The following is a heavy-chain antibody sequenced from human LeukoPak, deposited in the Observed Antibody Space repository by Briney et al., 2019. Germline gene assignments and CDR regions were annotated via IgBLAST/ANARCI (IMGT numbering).Heavy chain of an antibody. Sequence: SETLSLTCTVSGDSISSSNYYWGWIRQPPGKGLEWIGSTPYSGDTAYNPSLKSRIIISVDTSKNQFSLKLTSVTAADTATYYCVRSLATSGMYWGQGTLVTVSS. V-gene: IGHV4-39*01. CDR3: VRSLATSGMY. CDR2: TPYSGDT. CDR1: GDSISSSNYY. J-gene: IGHJ4*02. D-gene: IGHD6-13*01.